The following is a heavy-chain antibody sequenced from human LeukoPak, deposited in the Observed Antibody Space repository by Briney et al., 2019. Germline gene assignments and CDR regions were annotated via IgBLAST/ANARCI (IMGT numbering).Heavy chain of an antibody. CDR1: GFTFSSYG. J-gene: IGHJ4*02. Sequence: GGSLRLSCAASGFTFSSYGMHWVRQASGKGLEWVAVISYDGSNKYYADSVKGRFTISRDNSKNTLYLQMNSLRAEDTAVYYCAKVPSQRLPEYYWGQGTLVTVSS. V-gene: IGHV3-30*18. CDR3: AKVPSQRLPEYY. CDR2: ISYDGSNK.